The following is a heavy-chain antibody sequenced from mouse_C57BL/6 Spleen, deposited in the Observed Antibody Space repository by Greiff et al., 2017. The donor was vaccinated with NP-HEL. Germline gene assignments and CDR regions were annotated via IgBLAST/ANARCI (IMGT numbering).Heavy chain of an antibody. CDR1: GFTFSDYY. D-gene: IGHD2-1*01. CDR3: ARDGVTTTFDV. CDR2: INYDGSST. Sequence: EVMLVESEGGLVQPGSSMKLSCTASGFTFSDYYMAWVRQVPEKGLEWVANINYDGSSTYYLDSLKSRFIISRDNAKNILYLQMSSLKSEDTATYYCARDGVTTTFDVWGTGTTVTVSS. V-gene: IGHV5-16*01. J-gene: IGHJ1*03.